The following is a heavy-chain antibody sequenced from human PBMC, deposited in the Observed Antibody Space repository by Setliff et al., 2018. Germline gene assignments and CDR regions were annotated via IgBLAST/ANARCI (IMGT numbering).Heavy chain of an antibody. J-gene: IGHJ4*02. D-gene: IGHD3-22*01. Sequence: ASVKVSCKASGYTFTSYDINWVRQATGQGLEWMGWMNPNSGNTGYAQKFQGRVTMTRNTSISTAYMELSSLRSEDTAVYYCARSPHYYDSSGYCYHFDYWGQGIMVTVSS. CDR1: GYTFTSYD. V-gene: IGHV1-8*02. CDR3: ARSPHYYDSSGYCYHFDY. CDR2: MNPNSGNT.